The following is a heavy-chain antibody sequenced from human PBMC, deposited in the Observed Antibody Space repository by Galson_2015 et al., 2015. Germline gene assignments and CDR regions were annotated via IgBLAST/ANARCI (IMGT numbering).Heavy chain of an antibody. V-gene: IGHV1-18*01. J-gene: IGHJ4*02. Sequence: SVKVSCKASGYTFTSYGISWARQAPGQGLEWMGWISAYNGNTNYAQKLQGRVTMTTDTSTSTAYMELRSLRSDDTAVYYCARADYYYGSGSYLPEGCTFDYWGQGTLVTVSS. CDR3: ARADYYYGSGSYLPEGCTFDY. CDR2: ISAYNGNT. D-gene: IGHD3-10*01. CDR1: GYTFTSYG.